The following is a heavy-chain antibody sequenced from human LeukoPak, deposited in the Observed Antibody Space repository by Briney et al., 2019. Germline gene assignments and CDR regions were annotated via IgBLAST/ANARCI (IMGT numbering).Heavy chain of an antibody. V-gene: IGHV1-69*04. D-gene: IGHD3-22*01. J-gene: IGHJ6*02. CDR1: VGTFSSYA. CDR3: ARAQVVFSSYGMDV. CDR2: IIPILGIA. Sequence: ASVKVSCKASVGTFSSYAISWVRQAPGQGLEWMGRIIPILGIANYAQKFQGRVTITADKSTSTAYMELSSLRSEDTAVYYCARAQVVFSSYGMDVWGQGTTVTVSS.